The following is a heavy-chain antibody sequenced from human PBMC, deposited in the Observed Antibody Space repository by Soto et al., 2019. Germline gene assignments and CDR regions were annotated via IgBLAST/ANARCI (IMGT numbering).Heavy chain of an antibody. CDR2: MNPNSGNT. CDR1: GYTFTSYD. J-gene: IGHJ6*02. Sequence: QVQLVQSGAEVKKPGASVKVSCKASGYTFTSYDINWVRQATGQGLEWMGWMNPNSGNTGYAQKFQGRXTXTXXTSISTAYMELSSLRSEDTAVYYCAREWATYGMDVWGQGTTVTVSS. D-gene: IGHD1-26*01. V-gene: IGHV1-8*01. CDR3: AREWATYGMDV.